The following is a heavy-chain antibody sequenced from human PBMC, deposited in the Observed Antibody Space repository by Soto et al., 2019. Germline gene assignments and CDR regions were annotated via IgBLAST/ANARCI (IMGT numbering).Heavy chain of an antibody. J-gene: IGHJ5*02. V-gene: IGHV1-69*01. Sequence: QVQLVQSGAEVKKPGSSVQVSCQASGGTFSSYAISWVRQAPGQGLEWMGGIIPIFGTANYAQKFQGRDTITADESTSTAYMELSSLRSEDTAVYYCAREPTRLRFLEWFQNWFDPWGQGTLVTVSS. CDR1: GGTFSSYA. CDR3: AREPTRLRFLEWFQNWFDP. D-gene: IGHD3-3*01. CDR2: IIPIFGTA.